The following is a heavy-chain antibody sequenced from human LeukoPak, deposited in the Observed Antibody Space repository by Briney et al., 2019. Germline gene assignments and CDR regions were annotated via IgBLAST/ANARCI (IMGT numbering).Heavy chain of an antibody. D-gene: IGHD3-22*01. CDR3: ATLAGYDSSGYYLRPSGAFDI. V-gene: IGHV1-24*01. Sequence: ASVKVSCKVSGYTLTELSMHWVRQAPGKGLEWMGGFDPEGGETIYAQKFQGRVTMTEDTSTDTAYMELSSLRSEDTAVYYCATLAGYDSSGYYLRPSGAFDIWGQGTMVTVSS. CDR2: FDPEGGET. CDR1: GYTLTELS. J-gene: IGHJ3*02.